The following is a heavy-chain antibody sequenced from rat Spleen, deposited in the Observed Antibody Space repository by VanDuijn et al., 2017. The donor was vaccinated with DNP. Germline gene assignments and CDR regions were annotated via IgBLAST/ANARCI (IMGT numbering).Heavy chain of an antibody. V-gene: IGHV5S11*01. CDR2: ISTGGGNT. J-gene: IGHJ2*01. CDR3: AKAGGYSPWYFDY. D-gene: IGHD1-11*01. CDR1: GFTFSNYA. Sequence: EVQLVESGGGLVQPGRSLKLSCAASGFTFSNYAVAWVRQAPTKGLEWVAAISTGGGNTYYRDSVKGRFTISRDNAKSTLYLQMDSLRSEETATYYCAKAGGYSPWYFDYWGQGVMVTVSS.